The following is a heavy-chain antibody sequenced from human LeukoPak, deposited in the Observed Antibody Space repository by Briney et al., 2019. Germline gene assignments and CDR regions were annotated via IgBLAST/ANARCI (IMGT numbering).Heavy chain of an antibody. CDR3: ARSQTYGDHPHFDY. V-gene: IGHV7-4-1*02. CDR2: INTNTGNP. CDR1: GYSFTGSA. J-gene: IGHJ4*02. Sequence: EASVKVSCKASGYSFTGSAMNWVRQAPGQGLEWMGWINTNTGNPTYAQGFTGRFVFSLDTSVSTAYIQISSLKTEDTAVYFCARSQTYGDHPHFDYWGQGTLVTVSS. D-gene: IGHD4-17*01.